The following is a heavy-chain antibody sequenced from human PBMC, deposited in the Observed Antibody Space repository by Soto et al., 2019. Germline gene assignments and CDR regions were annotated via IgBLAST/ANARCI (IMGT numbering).Heavy chain of an antibody. V-gene: IGHV3-30*14. J-gene: IGHJ4*02. D-gene: IGHD6-19*01. CDR2: ISYDGGSE. CDR1: GFTFFTHA. CDR3: AREKSSQWLASFDF. Sequence: GESLKISCEASGFTFFTHAMHWVRQAPGKGLEWVAVISYDGGSEYYADSVRGRFSVSRDNSKNTLYLQINNLRREDTALYYCAREKSSQWLASFDFWGQGTLVTVSS.